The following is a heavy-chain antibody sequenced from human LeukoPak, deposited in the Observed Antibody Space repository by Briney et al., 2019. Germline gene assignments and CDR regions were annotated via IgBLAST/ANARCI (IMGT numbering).Heavy chain of an antibody. D-gene: IGHD6-19*01. CDR3: ARTMAGTWGPLGY. Sequence: GASVKVSCKASGYTFTGYYMHWVRQAPGQGLEWMGWINPNSGDTDYAQKFQGRVTMTRDTSISTAYMQLSRLKSDDTAVYYCARTMAGTWGPLGYWGQGTLVTVSS. CDR1: GYTFTGYY. J-gene: IGHJ4*02. V-gene: IGHV1-2*02. CDR2: INPNSGDT.